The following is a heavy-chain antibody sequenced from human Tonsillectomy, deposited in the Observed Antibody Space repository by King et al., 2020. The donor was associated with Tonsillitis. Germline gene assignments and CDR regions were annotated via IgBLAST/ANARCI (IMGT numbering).Heavy chain of an antibody. J-gene: IGHJ4*02. CDR3: AREMKTLDYGDYLDYFDC. Sequence: QLQESGPGLVKPSETLSLTCTVSGDSLNSYYWSWIRQPPGKGLALIGYIYYSGSTNYSPSLTSRVTISVDTSKNQFSLKLRSVTAAQTAVYYCAREMKTLDYGDYLDYFDCWGQGSPVTVSS. CDR2: IYYSGST. D-gene: IGHD4-17*01. CDR1: GDSLNSYY. V-gene: IGHV4-59*01.